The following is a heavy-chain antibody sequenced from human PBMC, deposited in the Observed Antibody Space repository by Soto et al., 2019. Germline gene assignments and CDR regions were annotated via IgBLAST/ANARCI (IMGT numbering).Heavy chain of an antibody. CDR2: ISSNGVGT. CDR1: GFTLSGYA. Sequence: EVQLAESGGGLAQPGGSLRLSCAASGFTLSGYAMGWVRQAPGKGLEYVSGISSNGVGTYYSNSVQGIFTISRDHSKNTVYLQMGSLRPEDMAVYYCARRARPDFYYMDVWGKGTTVTVSS. D-gene: IGHD6-6*01. CDR3: ARRARPDFYYMDV. J-gene: IGHJ6*03. V-gene: IGHV3-64*01.